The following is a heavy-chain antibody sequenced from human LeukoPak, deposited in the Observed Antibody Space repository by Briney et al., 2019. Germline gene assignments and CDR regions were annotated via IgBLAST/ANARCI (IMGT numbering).Heavy chain of an antibody. CDR1: GYTFTSYD. Sequence: VASVKVSCKASGYTFTSYDINWVRQATGQGLEWMGWMNPNSGNTGYAQKFQGRVTITRNTSISTAYMELSSLRSEDTAVYYCATQSGSYRHAFDIWGQGTMVTDSS. D-gene: IGHD1-26*01. J-gene: IGHJ3*02. CDR3: ATQSGSYRHAFDI. V-gene: IGHV1-8*03. CDR2: MNPNSGNT.